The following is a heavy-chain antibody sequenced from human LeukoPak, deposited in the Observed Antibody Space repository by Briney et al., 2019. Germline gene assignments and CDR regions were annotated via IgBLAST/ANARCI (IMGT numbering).Heavy chain of an antibody. CDR3: ARVGPAATRPYYYYGMDV. CDR1: GYTFTSYY. J-gene: IGHJ6*02. D-gene: IGHD2-2*01. V-gene: IGHV1-46*01. Sequence: ASVKVSCKASGYTFTSYYMHWVRQAPGQGLEWMGIIHPSGGSTSYAQKFQGRVTMTRDTSTSTVYTELSSLRSEDTAVYYCARVGPAATRPYYYYGMDVWGQGTTVTVSS. CDR2: IHPSGGST.